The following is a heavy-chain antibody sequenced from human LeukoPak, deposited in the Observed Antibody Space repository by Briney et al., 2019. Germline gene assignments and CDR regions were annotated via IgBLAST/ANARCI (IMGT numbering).Heavy chain of an antibody. CDR1: GYTFTSYG. D-gene: IGHD6-19*01. V-gene: IGHV1-18*01. J-gene: IGHJ4*02. CDR2: ISAYNGNT. CDR3: ARTDMLYSSGWFDY. Sequence: ASVKVSCKASGYTFTSYGISWVRQAPGQGLEWMGWISAYNGNTNYAQKLQGRVTMTTDTSTSTAYTELRSLRSDDTAVYYCARTDMLYSSGWFDYWGQGTLVTVSS.